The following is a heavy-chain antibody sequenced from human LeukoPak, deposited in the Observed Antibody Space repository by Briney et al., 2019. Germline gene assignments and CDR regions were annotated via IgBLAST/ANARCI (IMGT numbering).Heavy chain of an antibody. D-gene: IGHD6-25*01. CDR2: INHSGST. Sequence: SETLSLTCTVSGGSISSSSYYWSWIRQPPGKGLEWIGEINHSGSTNYNPSLKSRVTISVDTSKNQFSLKLSSVTAADTAVYYCARGGYSRYFDYWGQGTLVTVSS. CDR1: GGSISSSSYY. J-gene: IGHJ4*02. CDR3: ARGGYSRYFDY. V-gene: IGHV4-39*07.